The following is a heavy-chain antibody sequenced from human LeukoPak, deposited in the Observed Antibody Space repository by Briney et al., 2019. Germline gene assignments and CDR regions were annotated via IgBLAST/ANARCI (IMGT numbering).Heavy chain of an antibody. CDR1: GFTFSSYW. J-gene: IGHJ4*02. D-gene: IGHD6-19*01. CDR3: ASHSRGWYFFDY. V-gene: IGHV3-7*05. Sequence: GGPLRLSCAASGFTFSSYWMSWVRQAPGKGLEWVANIKEDGSEKYYVDSVKGRFTISRDNAKSSPHLQLNSLRAEDTAVYYCASHSRGWYFFDYWGQGTLVTVSS. CDR2: IKEDGSEK.